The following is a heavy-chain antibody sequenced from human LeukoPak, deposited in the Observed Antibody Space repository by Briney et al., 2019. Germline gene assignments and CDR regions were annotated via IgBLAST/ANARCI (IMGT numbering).Heavy chain of an antibody. CDR2: NSAYNGNT. V-gene: IGHV1-18*01. D-gene: IGHD3-22*01. CDR3: ARGYYYDSSGYSDY. Sequence: ASVKVSCKASGYTFTSYGISWVRQVPGQGLEWMGWNSAYNGNTNYAQKLQGRVTMTTDTSTSTAYMELRSLRSDDTAVYYCARGYYYDSSGYSDYWGQGTLVTVSS. J-gene: IGHJ4*02. CDR1: GYTFTSYG.